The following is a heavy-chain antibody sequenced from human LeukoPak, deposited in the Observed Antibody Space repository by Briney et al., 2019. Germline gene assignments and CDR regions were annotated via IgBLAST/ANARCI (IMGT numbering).Heavy chain of an antibody. CDR3: ARAYDSSGYYFDY. D-gene: IGHD3-22*01. V-gene: IGHV4-59*08. CDR1: GGSMSSYY. J-gene: IGHJ4*02. CDR2: IYHSGST. Sequence: SETLSLTCTVSGGSMSSYYWSWIRQSPGKGLEWIGYIYHSGSTDYNPSLKSRVTISVGTSKNQFSLKLSSVTAADTAVYYCARAYDSSGYYFDYWGQGTLVTVSS.